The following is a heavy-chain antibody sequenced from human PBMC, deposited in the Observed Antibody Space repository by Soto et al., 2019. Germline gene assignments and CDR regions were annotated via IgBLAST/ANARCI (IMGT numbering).Heavy chain of an antibody. CDR3: ASTREGGGFDP. Sequence: QVQLVESGGGVVQPGRSLRLSCAASGFTFSSYGMHWVRQAPGTGLEWVAVISYDGSNKYYADSVKGRFTISRDNSKNTLYLQMNSLRAADTAVYYCASTREGGGFDPWGQGTLVTVSS. V-gene: IGHV3-30*03. J-gene: IGHJ5*02. CDR1: GFTFSSYG. D-gene: IGHD3-16*01. CDR2: ISYDGSNK.